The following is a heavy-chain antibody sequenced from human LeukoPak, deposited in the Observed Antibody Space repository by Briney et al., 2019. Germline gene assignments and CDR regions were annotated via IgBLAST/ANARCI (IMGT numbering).Heavy chain of an antibody. J-gene: IGHJ6*03. V-gene: IGHV3-21*01. CDR3: ARDGRLLNYNMDV. D-gene: IGHD2-15*01. Sequence: GGSLRLSCAASGFTLSGYSMNWVRQAPGKGLEWVSSISSSSSYIYYADSVKGRFTISRDNAKKSMYLQMNSLRAEDTAVYYCARDGRLLNYNMDVWGKGTTVTVPS. CDR2: ISSSSSYI. CDR1: GFTLSGYS.